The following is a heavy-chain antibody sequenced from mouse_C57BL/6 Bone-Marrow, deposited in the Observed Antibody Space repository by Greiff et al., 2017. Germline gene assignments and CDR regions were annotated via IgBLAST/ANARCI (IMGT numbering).Heavy chain of an antibody. CDR3: ARGRSKGSIDD. CDR2: ITPSSGYT. D-gene: IGHD1-3*01. CDR1: GYTFTSYW. Sequence: VQLQESGAELAKPGASVKLSCKASGYTFTSYWMHWVKQRPGQGLEWIGYITPSSGYTKYNPKFKDKATMTADKSSRTAYLQLSSLTYEAAEVYNCARGRSKGSIDDWGQGTSVTVSS. J-gene: IGHJ4*01. V-gene: IGHV1-7*01.